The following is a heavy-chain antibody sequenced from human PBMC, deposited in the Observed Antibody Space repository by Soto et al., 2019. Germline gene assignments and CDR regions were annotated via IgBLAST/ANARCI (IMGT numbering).Heavy chain of an antibody. CDR1: GYSFTKYG. CDR2: INPGNGDT. Sequence: EASVKVSCKTSGYSFTKYGLHWVRQAPGQRLEWMGWINPGNGDTKYSQKFQGRVTITRDTSATTAYMELSSLRSEDSAVFYCARTDCSSTSCYNYYYYGMDVWGRGTTVTVSS. D-gene: IGHD2-2*01. J-gene: IGHJ6*02. V-gene: IGHV1-3*01. CDR3: ARTDCSSTSCYNYYYYGMDV.